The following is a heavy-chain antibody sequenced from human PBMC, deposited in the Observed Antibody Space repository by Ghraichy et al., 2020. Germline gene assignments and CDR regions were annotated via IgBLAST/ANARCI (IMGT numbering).Heavy chain of an antibody. CDR1: GFTFRPYW. J-gene: IGHJ3*02. CDR2: IKRDGSEK. CDR3: ARGGGGWGFDI. V-gene: IGHV3-7*03. D-gene: IGHD2-21*01. Sequence: GGSLRLSCAASGFTFRPYWMSGGRQVPRKGLDWVANIKRDGSEKYYVDSVKGRFSISRDNAKNSLYLQMNSLRAEDTAVYFCARGGGGWGFDIWGQGTMVTVSS.